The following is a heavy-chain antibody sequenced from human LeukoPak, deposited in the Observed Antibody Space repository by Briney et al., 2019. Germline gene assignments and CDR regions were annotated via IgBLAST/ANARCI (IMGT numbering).Heavy chain of an antibody. V-gene: IGHV1-2*02. J-gene: IGHJ4*02. CDR2: INPNNGDT. CDR1: GYIFTAYF. CDR3: AREGGYDILTGYQDY. Sequence: ASVKVSCKASGYIFTAYFIHWVRQAPGQGLEWMGWINPNNGDTNYVQKFQGRVTMTRDTSISTAYMELTRLRSDDTAVYYCAREGGYDILTGYQDYWGQGTLVTVSS. D-gene: IGHD3-9*01.